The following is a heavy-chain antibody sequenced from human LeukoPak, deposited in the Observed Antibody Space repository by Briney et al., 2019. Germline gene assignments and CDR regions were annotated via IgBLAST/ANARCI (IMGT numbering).Heavy chain of an antibody. D-gene: IGHD2-15*01. J-gene: IGHJ6*03. CDR2: LYYSGST. Sequence: SETLSLTCTVSGDSISTSNSYWSWIRQPPGTGLEWIGYLYYSGSTNYNPSLKSRVTISVATSKNQFSLKLSSVTAADTAVYYCARFPGSAEYRHYYYMDVWGKGATVTVSS. CDR3: ARFPGSAEYRHYYYMDV. CDR1: GDSISTSNSY. V-gene: IGHV4-61*01.